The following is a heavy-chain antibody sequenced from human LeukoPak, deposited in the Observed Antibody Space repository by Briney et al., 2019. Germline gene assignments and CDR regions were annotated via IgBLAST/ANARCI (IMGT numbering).Heavy chain of an antibody. CDR2: ISTGSSTK. Sequence: GRSLRPSCAASQFTFRSVDMNSVRQPPGNWLEWVAHISTGSSTKYYADSMNGRLTISRNDAKNSVYLQMTSLRADDTAVYCCARAFDYWGQGTLVTVAS. CDR3: ARAFDY. J-gene: IGHJ4*02. V-gene: IGHV3-48*01. CDR1: QFTFRSVD.